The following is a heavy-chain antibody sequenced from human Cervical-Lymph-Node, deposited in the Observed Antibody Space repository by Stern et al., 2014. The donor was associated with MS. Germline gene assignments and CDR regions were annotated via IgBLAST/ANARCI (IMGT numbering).Heavy chain of an antibody. Sequence: QLQLQESGPGLVKPSETLSLTCTVSGGTITNSYWRWIRQPPGKGLEWSGYIYYSGSTNYNPSLKSRVTISVDTSKNQFSLKLSSVTAADTAVYYCARDKGMFFLWGQGTLVTVSS. D-gene: IGHD2/OR15-2a*01. CDR3: ARDKGMFFL. CDR1: GGTITNSY. V-gene: IGHV4-59*01. J-gene: IGHJ4*01. CDR2: IYYSGST.